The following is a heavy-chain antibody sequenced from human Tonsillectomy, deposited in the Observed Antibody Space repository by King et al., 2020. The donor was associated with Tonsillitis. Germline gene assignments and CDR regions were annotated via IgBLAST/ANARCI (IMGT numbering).Heavy chain of an antibody. V-gene: IGHV1-2*02. CDR1: GYTFSGCY. J-gene: IGHJ4*02. CDR3: ARDTIFDGESMSWFDF. Sequence: QVQLVESGTEVKRPGASVKVSCQASGYTFSGCYIHWVRQAPGQGLEWMGWINPHNGLTKYAQKFQDRVTMTRDTSVDTANMELTRLTSDDTAVYYCARDTIFDGESMSWFDFWGQGTLVTVS. CDR2: INPHNGLT. D-gene: IGHD2-21*01.